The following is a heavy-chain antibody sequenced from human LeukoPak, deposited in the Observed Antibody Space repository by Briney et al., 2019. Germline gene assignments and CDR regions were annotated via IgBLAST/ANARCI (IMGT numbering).Heavy chain of an antibody. CDR2: ISYDGSNK. D-gene: IGHD3-10*01. CDR1: GFTFSSYA. Sequence: GGSLRLSCAASGFTFSSYAMHWVRQAPGKGLEWVAVISYDGSNKYYADSVKGRFTISRDNSKNTLYLQMNSLRAEDTAVYYCARDPGPPGTSGSYVDYWGQGTLVTVSS. CDR3: ARDPGPPGTSGSYVDY. J-gene: IGHJ4*02. V-gene: IGHV3-30-3*01.